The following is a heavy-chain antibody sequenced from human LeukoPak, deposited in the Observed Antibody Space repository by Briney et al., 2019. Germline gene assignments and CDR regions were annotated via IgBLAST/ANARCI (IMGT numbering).Heavy chain of an antibody. CDR1: GGSISSSSHY. V-gene: IGHV4-39*01. Sequence: SETLSLTCTVSGGSISSSSHYWGWIRQPPGKGLEWIGSIYYSGSTYYNPSLKSRVTISAGTSKNQFSLKLSSVTAADTAVYYCARLYGSGSLRDYYYYMDVWGKGTTVTVSS. J-gene: IGHJ6*03. CDR3: ARLYGSGSLRDYYYYMDV. D-gene: IGHD3-10*01. CDR2: IYYSGST.